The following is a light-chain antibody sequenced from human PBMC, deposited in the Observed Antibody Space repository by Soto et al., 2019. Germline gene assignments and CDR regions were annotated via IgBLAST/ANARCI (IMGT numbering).Light chain of an antibody. CDR3: QQYNNWPRT. Sequence: EIAMTQSPATLSVSPGERVTLSCRASQSVSSNLAWYQQKPGQAPRLLIYGASTRATGIPARFSGSGSGTEFTLTISSLQSEDFVVYYCQQYNNWPRTFCQGTKV. CDR1: QSVSSN. CDR2: GAS. V-gene: IGKV3-15*01. J-gene: IGKJ1*01.